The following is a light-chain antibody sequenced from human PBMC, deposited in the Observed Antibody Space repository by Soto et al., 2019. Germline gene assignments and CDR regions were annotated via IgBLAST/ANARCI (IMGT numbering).Light chain of an antibody. J-gene: IGKJ1*01. CDR2: GAS. CDR1: HSVSSC. CDR3: QQYSDCPPQ. V-gene: IGKV3-15*01. Sequence: DIVMTQSPATLSVSPGERATIFCRASHSVSSCLAWYQQKPGKAPRLLIHGASTRATGIPARFSGSGSGTEFTLTISSLQSEDFAIYYCQQYSDCPPQFGQGTKVEIK.